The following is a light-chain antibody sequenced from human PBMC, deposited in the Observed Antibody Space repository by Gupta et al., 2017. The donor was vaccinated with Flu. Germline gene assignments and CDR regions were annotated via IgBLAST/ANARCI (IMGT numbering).Light chain of an antibody. V-gene: IGKV4-1*01. CDR1: QSLLDSSDNKNY. CDR2: LTS. Sequence: NGRSSQSLLDSSDNKNYLAWYQQKPGQPPKLLIYLTSTRASGVPGRFSGSGSGTDFSLTIGSLQAEDVAVYYCQQYDSTPYTFGQGTKLEVK. J-gene: IGKJ2*01. CDR3: QQYDSTPYT.